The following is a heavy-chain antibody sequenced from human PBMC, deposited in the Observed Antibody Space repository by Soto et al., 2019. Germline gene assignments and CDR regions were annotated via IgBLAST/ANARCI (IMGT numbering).Heavy chain of an antibody. Sequence: GGSLRLSCAASGFTFSDHYMDWVRQAPGKGLEWVGRTRNKANSYTTEYAASVKGRFTISRDDSKNSLYLQMNSLKTEDTAVYYCVSTAPFDYWGQGTLVSVSS. CDR2: TRNKANSYTT. D-gene: IGHD2-21*02. CDR3: VSTAPFDY. V-gene: IGHV3-72*01. CDR1: GFTFSDHY. J-gene: IGHJ4*02.